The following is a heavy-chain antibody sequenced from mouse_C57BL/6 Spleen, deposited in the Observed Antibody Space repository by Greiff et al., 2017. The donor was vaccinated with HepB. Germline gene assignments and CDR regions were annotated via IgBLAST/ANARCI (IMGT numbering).Heavy chain of an antibody. V-gene: IGHV5-4*01. Sequence: EVNVVESGGGLVKPGGSLKLSCAASGFTFSSYAMSWVRQTPEKRLEWVATISDGGSYTYYPDNVKGRFTISRDNAKNNLYLQMSHLKSEDTAMYYCARDPSITTVVATDWYFDVWGTGTTVTVSS. CDR1: GFTFSSYA. D-gene: IGHD1-1*01. J-gene: IGHJ1*03. CDR2: ISDGGSYT. CDR3: ARDPSITTVVATDWYFDV.